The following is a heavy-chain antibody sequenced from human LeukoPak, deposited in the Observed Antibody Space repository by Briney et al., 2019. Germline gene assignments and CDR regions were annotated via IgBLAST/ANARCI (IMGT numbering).Heavy chain of an antibody. V-gene: IGHV4-39*07. CDR1: GGSIRSSYYY. D-gene: IGHD6-13*01. CDR2: IYDSGST. CDR3: ARYSSSWYYFDY. Sequence: SETPSLTCTVSGGSIRSSYYYWGWIRQPPGKGLEWIGSIYDSGSTYYNPSLKSRVTISVDTSKNQFSLKLSSVTAADTAVYYCARYSSSWYYFDYWGQGTLVTVSS. J-gene: IGHJ4*02.